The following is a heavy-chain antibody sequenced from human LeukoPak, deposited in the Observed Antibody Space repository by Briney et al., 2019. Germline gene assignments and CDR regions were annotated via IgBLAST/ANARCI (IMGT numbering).Heavy chain of an antibody. CDR3: ARDRADGYNYGDSFDY. Sequence: GGSLRLSCAASGFTVSDNYMSWVRQAPGEGLEWVSVIYSNGKAYYTDSVKGRFTISRDISQNSLFLQMNNLAVEDTAIYYCARDRADGYNYGDSFDYWGQGTLVTVSS. J-gene: IGHJ4*02. V-gene: IGHV3-66*01. CDR1: GFTVSDNY. D-gene: IGHD5-18*01. CDR2: IYSNGKA.